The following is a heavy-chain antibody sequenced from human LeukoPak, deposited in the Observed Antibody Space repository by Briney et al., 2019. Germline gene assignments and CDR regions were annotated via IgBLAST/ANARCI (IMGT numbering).Heavy chain of an antibody. D-gene: IGHD1-26*01. V-gene: IGHV1-8*01. J-gene: IGHJ4*02. CDR1: EYTFTGHD. CDR3: ARATGTAGYYYFGY. Sequence: ASVKVSCKASEYTFTGHDINWVRQAAGQGPEWMGWMNPSLGHTGYAQQFQGRVAMTRDISIGTAYMELTNLRSEDTAIYYCARATGTAGYYYFGYWGQGALVTVSS. CDR2: MNPSLGHT.